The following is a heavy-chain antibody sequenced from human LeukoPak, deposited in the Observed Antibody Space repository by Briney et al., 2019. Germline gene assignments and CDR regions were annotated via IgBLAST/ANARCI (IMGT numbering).Heavy chain of an antibody. CDR3: ARSAMVDYDSSGYYSFGY. CDR1: GGSFSGYY. D-gene: IGHD3-22*01. J-gene: IGHJ4*02. V-gene: IGHV4-34*01. CDR2: INHSGST. Sequence: SETLPLTCAVYGGSFSGYYWSWIRQPPGKGLEWIGEINHSGSTNYNPSLKSRVTVSVDTSKNQFSLKLSSVTAADTAVYYCARSAMVDYDSSGYYSFGYWGQGTLVTVSS.